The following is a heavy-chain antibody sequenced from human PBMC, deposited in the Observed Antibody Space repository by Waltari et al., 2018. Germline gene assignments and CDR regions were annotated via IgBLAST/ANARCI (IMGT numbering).Heavy chain of an antibody. V-gene: IGHV1-2*02. CDR3: ARGDFVTIFGVVMGVDRY. Sequence: QVQLVQSGAEVKKPGASVKVSCKASGYTFTGYYMHWVRQAPGQGFEWMGGVNPNRGGPNYAQKFQGRVTMTRDTSISTAYMELSRLRSDDTAVYYCARGDFVTIFGVVMGVDRYWGQGTLVTVSS. CDR1: GYTFTGYY. D-gene: IGHD3-3*01. J-gene: IGHJ4*02. CDR2: VNPNRGGP.